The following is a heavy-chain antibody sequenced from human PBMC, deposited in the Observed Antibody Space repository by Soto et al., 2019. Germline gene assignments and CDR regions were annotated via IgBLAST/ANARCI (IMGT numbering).Heavy chain of an antibody. V-gene: IGHV4-39*01. Sequence: SETLSLTCTVSGDSISTTTYYWAWIRQPPGKGLEWIGSIIYTGSTYYNPSLQSRVTISVDTSRNQFSLRLSSVTASATPLYNCERNPLYYHLDYWGQGALVTVSS. J-gene: IGHJ4*02. D-gene: IGHD3-3*01. CDR1: GDSISTTTYY. CDR3: ERNPLYYHLDY. CDR2: IIYTGST.